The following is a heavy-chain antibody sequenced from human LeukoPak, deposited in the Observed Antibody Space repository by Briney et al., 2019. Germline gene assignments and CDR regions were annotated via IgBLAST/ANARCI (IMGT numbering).Heavy chain of an antibody. CDR2: SGSGDRT. D-gene: IGHD3-10*01. CDR3: AKSQAGVNAPLDY. V-gene: IGHV3-23*01. Sequence: GGSLRLSCAVSGFTFSTYAMTWVRQAPGKGLEWVSVSGSGDRTFNPDSVQGRFTISRDNSKNTLYLQMNSLRGDDTAIYYCAKSQAGVNAPLDYWGQGTPVTVSS. CDR1: GFTFSTYA. J-gene: IGHJ4*02.